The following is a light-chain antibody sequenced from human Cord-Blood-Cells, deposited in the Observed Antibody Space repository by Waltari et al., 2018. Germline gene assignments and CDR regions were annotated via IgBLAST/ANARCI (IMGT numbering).Light chain of an antibody. CDR2: GAS. Sequence: EIVMTQSPATLSVSPGERATLSCRASQSVSSNLAWYQQKPGQAPRLLIYGASTRATGIPARFRGSGSGTEFTLTIRSLQSEDFAVYYGQQYNNWSTWTFRQGTKVEIK. J-gene: IGKJ1*01. V-gene: IGKV3-15*01. CDR3: QQYNNWSTWT. CDR1: QSVSSN.